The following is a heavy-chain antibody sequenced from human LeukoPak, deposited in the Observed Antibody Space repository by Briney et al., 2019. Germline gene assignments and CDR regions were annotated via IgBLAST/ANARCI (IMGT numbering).Heavy chain of an antibody. CDR2: ISSSGGTI. J-gene: IGHJ1*01. CDR1: GFTFSSYE. CDR3: ARGSYDSSGYYSHH. V-gene: IGHV3-48*03. Sequence: GGSLRLSCAASGFTFSSYEMNWVRQAPGKGLEWVSYISSSGGTIYYADSVKGRFTISRDNAKNSLYLQMNSLRAEDTAVYYCARGSYDSSGYYSHHWGQGTLVTVSS. D-gene: IGHD3-22*01.